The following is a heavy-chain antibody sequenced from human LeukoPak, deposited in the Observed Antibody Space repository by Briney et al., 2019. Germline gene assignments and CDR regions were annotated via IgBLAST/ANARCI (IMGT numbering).Heavy chain of an antibody. CDR2: IIPIFGTA. V-gene: IGHV1-69*05. J-gene: IGHJ6*03. CDR3: AREGSSSSLDYYYYYMDV. CDR1: GGTFSIYA. D-gene: IGHD6-6*01. Sequence: ASVTVSCTASGGTFSIYAISWVRQAPGQGLEWMGGIIPIFGTANYAQKFQGRVTITTDESTSTAYMELSSLRSEDTAVYYCAREGSSSSLDYYYYYMDVWGKGTTVTVSS.